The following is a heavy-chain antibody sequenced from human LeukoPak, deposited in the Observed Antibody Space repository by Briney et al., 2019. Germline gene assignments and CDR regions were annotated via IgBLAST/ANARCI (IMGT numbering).Heavy chain of an antibody. J-gene: IGHJ6*03. CDR2: MNPNSGNT. CDR3: ARGSTVTTQPGGYYYYYYMDV. V-gene: IGHV1-8*03. D-gene: IGHD4-11*01. Sequence: GASVKVSCKASGYTFISYDINWVRQDTGQGLEWMGWMNPNSGNTGYAQKFQGRVTITRNTSISTAYMELSRLRSEDTAVYYCARGSTVTTQPGGYYYYYYMDVWGKGTTVTVSS. CDR1: GYTFISYD.